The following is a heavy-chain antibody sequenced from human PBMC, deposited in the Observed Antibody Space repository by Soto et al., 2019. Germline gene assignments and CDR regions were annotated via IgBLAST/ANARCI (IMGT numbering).Heavy chain of an antibody. CDR2: IWYDGSNK. CDR3: AREVPLGISGWYRGGFDY. J-gene: IGHJ4*02. V-gene: IGHV3-33*01. Sequence: GGSLRLSCAASGFTFSSYGMHWVRQAPGKGLEWVAVIWYDGSNKYYADSVKGRFTISRDNSKNTLYLQMNSLRAEDTAVYYCAREVPLGISGWYRGGFDYWGQGTLVTVSS. D-gene: IGHD6-19*01. CDR1: GFTFSSYG.